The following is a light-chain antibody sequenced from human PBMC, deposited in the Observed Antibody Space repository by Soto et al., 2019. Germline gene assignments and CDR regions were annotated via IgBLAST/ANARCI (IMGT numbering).Light chain of an antibody. CDR1: SSDIGSYNF. CDR2: EVR. V-gene: IGLV2-8*01. J-gene: IGLJ2*01. CDR3: TSYAGGNILV. Sequence: QSVLTQPPSASGSPGQSVTISCTGTSSDIGSYNFVSWYQQHPGKAPKVMLYEVRKRPSGVPDRFSGSKSGNTASLTVSGLQADHEAAYYCTSYAGGNILVFGGGTKLTVL.